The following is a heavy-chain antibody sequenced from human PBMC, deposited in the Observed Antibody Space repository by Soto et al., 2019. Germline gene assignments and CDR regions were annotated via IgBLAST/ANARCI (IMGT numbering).Heavy chain of an antibody. CDR1: GYTLSSFS. V-gene: IGHV3-21*02. CDR3: ARDSYSILFDS. Sequence: EVQLVESGGGLVKPGGSLRLSCVSSGYTLSSFSISCIRQTPVKGLEWVSSITTGNDYISYADSVTGRFTISRDNAKKSLLMQINSLKADYTSLYFCARDSYSILFDSWGQGTLVTVSS. CDR2: ITTGNDYI. J-gene: IGHJ5*01. D-gene: IGHD6-13*01.